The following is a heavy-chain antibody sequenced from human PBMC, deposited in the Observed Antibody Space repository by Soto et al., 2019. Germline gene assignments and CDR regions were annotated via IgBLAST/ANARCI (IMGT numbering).Heavy chain of an antibody. CDR1: GFTFSTYY. Sequence: EVQLVESGGGLVQPGGSLRLSCAAFGFTFSTYYMSWVRQAPGKGLEWVANINQDGSEKYYVGSVKGRFTISRDNAKNALCLLVNRLSAEETAGYYCAGAGGAWFSDLWGRGTLVTVSS. D-gene: IGHD3-10*01. J-gene: IGHJ2*01. CDR2: INQDGSEK. V-gene: IGHV3-7*01. CDR3: AGAGGAWFSDL.